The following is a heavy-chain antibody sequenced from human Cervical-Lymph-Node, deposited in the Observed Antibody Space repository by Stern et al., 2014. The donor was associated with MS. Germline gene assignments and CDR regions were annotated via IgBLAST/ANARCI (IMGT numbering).Heavy chain of an antibody. J-gene: IGHJ4*02. D-gene: IGHD5-24*01. Sequence: VQLLQSGAAEKRPWSSVKVSCRASAGTVSSYAINWVRQAPGESLEWMGGIIPIFGTRNYAQKFQGRVTIFADESTNTAYMELSRLKSEDTALYYCATAGDATYFFDLWGQGTLVTVSS. CDR2: IIPIFGTR. CDR1: AGTVSSYA. V-gene: IGHV1-69*01. CDR3: ATAGDATYFFDL.